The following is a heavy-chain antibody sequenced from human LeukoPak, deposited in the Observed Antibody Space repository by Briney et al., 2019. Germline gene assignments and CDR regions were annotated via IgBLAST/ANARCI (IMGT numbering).Heavy chain of an antibody. CDR1: GFTFCADW. Sequence: GGSLRLSCAASGFTFCADWMRWVRQAPGKGLEWAASIKEDGSEKYYVDSVKGRFTISRDNAKNSLYLQMNSLRAEDTAVYYCARLTLRANDRCYDYWGQGTLVTVSS. CDR3: ARLTLRANDRCYDY. D-gene: IGHD4/OR15-4a*01. V-gene: IGHV3-7*01. J-gene: IGHJ4*02. CDR2: IKEDGSEK.